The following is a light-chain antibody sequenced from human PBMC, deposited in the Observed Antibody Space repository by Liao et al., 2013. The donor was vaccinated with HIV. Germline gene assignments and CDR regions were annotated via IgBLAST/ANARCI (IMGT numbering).Light chain of an antibody. V-gene: IGLV3-21*04. CDR1: KLGEKY. J-gene: IGLJ1*01. Sequence: SYVVTQPPSVSVSPGQTATITCSGDKLGEKYASWYQQKPGQAPVLVIYYDSDRPSGIPERFSGSNSGNTATLTISRVEAGDEADYYCQVWDSSSDHLYVFATGTKVTVL. CDR3: QVWDSSSDHLYV. CDR2: YDS.